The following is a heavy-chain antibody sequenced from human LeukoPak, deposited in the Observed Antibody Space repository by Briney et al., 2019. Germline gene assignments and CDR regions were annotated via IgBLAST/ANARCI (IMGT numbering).Heavy chain of an antibody. D-gene: IGHD4-23*01. V-gene: IGHV4-39*07. CDR2: IYYSGST. CDR3: ARQVKIYYYYMDV. J-gene: IGHJ6*03. CDR1: GGSIISSNYV. Sequence: KASETLSLTCTVSGGSIISSNYVWGWIRQPPGKGLEWIGSIYYSGSTNYNPSLKSRVTISVDTSKNQFSLKLSSVTAADTAVFYCARQVKIYYYYMDVWGKGTTVTVSS.